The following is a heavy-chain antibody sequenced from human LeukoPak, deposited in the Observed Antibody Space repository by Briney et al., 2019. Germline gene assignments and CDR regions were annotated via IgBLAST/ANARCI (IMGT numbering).Heavy chain of an antibody. Sequence: SETLSLTCAVYGGSFSGYYWSWIRQPPGKGLEWIGSIYYSGSTYYNPSLKSRVTISVDTSKNQFSLKLSSVTAADTAVYYCARGLGAYDAFDIWGQGTMVTVSS. J-gene: IGHJ3*02. CDR1: GGSFSGYY. CDR3: ARGLGAYDAFDI. D-gene: IGHD4/OR15-4a*01. CDR2: IYYSGST. V-gene: IGHV4-34*01.